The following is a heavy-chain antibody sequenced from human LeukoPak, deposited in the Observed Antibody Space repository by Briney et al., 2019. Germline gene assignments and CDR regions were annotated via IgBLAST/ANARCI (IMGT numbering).Heavy chain of an antibody. CDR1: GYTFTSYG. V-gene: IGHV1-18*01. J-gene: IGHJ4*02. D-gene: IGHD3-3*02. Sequence: ASVKVSCKASGYTFTSYGISWVRQAPGQGLEWMGWISAYNGNTNYAQKLQGRVTMTTDTSTSTAYMELRSLRSDDTAVYYCARDVHYPFWSSMVGLPDYWGQGTLVTVSS. CDR3: ARDVHYPFWSSMVGLPDY. CDR2: ISAYNGNT.